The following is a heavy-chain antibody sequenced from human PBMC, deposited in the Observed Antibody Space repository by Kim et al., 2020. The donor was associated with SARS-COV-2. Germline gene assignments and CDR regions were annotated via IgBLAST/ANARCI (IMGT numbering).Heavy chain of an antibody. CDR2: ISSSSSYI. CDR1: GFTFSSYS. Sequence: GGSLRLSCAASGFTFSSYSMNWVRQAPGKGLEWVSSISSSSSYIYYADSVKGRFTISRDNAKNSLYLQMNSLRAEDTAVYYCARPYDILTGSPFDWGQGTLVTVSS. D-gene: IGHD3-9*01. CDR3: ARPYDILTGSPFD. J-gene: IGHJ4*02. V-gene: IGHV3-21*01.